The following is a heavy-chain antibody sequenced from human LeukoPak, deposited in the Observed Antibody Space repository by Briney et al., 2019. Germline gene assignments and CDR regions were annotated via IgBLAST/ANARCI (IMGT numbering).Heavy chain of an antibody. CDR1: GFTFSNYA. CDR2: ISPSGGRM. D-gene: IGHD3-10*01. CDR3: VSAYYGSGSDFDH. J-gene: IGHJ4*02. Sequence: GGSLRLSCAASGFTFSNYAMTWVRQAPGKGLEWVSTISPSGGRMYYAGSVKGRFTISRDNSKNTLYLQMNSLRAEDTAVYYCVSAYYGSGSDFDHWGQGALVTVSS. V-gene: IGHV3-23*01.